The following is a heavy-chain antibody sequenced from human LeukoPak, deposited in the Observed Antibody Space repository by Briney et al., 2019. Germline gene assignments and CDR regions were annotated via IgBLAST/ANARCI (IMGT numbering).Heavy chain of an antibody. Sequence: GGSLRLSCAASGFTFSSSAMSWVRQAPGKGLECVSGISGSGGTTHYADSVKGRFTISRDNSKNTLFLQMNSLRVEDTAVYYCAKDGKTRNWNYSQAKAVDWGQGTLVTVSS. V-gene: IGHV3-23*01. CDR1: GFTFSSSA. CDR2: ISGSGGTT. D-gene: IGHD1-7*01. CDR3: AKDGKTRNWNYSQAKAVD. J-gene: IGHJ4*02.